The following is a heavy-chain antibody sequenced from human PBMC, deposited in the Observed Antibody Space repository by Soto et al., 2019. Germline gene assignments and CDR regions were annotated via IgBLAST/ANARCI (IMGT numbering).Heavy chain of an antibody. CDR3: AKDHYGSAIYGMDV. J-gene: IGHJ6*02. V-gene: IGHV3-7*04. D-gene: IGHD3-10*01. Sequence: GASLRISYVASGFSFGTYWMSWVRQAPGKGLEWVANIKQDGSEKWNVDSVKGRFTISRDNGKNSLYLQMNSLRPEDTALYYCAKDHYGSAIYGMDVWGQGT. CDR1: GFSFGTYW. CDR2: IKQDGSEK.